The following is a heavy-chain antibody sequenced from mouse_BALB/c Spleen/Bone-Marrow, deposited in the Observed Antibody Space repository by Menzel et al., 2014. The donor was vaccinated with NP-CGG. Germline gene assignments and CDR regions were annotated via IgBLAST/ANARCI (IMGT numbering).Heavy chain of an antibody. J-gene: IGHJ3*01. CDR3: AAYYYVSSYGFAY. V-gene: IGHV14-3*02. Sequence: EVHLVESGAELVKPGASVKLSCAASGFNIKDTYMHWVKRRPEQGLEWIGRIDPASGNTKFDPKFQGKATIASDTSSNTAYLQLSSLTSEDTAVYYCAAYYYVSSYGFAYWGQGTLVTASA. CDR2: IDPASGNT. CDR1: GFNIKDTY. D-gene: IGHD1-1*01.